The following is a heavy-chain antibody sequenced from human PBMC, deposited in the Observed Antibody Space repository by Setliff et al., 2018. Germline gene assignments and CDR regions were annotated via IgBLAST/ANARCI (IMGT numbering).Heavy chain of an antibody. CDR3: AREWGSSSWSSPRYYYYGMDV. Sequence: PSETLSLTCTVSAGSISSGGYYWSWIRQHPGKGLEWIGSIYYSGSTNYNPSLKSRVTISVDTSKNQFSLKLSSVTAADTAVYYCAREWGSSSWSSPRYYYYGMDVWGQGTTVTVS. CDR2: IYYSGST. J-gene: IGHJ6*02. V-gene: IGHV4-61*08. CDR1: AGSISSGGYY. D-gene: IGHD6-13*01.